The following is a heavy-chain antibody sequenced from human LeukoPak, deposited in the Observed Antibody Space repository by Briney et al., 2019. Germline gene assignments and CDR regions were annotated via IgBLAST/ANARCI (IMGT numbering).Heavy chain of an antibody. Sequence: GGSLRLSCAASGFTFSNSTNWVRQAPGKGLEWVSSISTSSSYIYYADSVKGRFTISRDNAKKSLYLQMNSLRAEDTAVYYCVRASLGKWLLNGALDYWGQGILVTVSS. D-gene: IGHD3-22*01. J-gene: IGHJ4*02. CDR1: GFTFSNS. V-gene: IGHV3-21*01. CDR2: ISTSSSYI. CDR3: VRASLGKWLLNGALDY.